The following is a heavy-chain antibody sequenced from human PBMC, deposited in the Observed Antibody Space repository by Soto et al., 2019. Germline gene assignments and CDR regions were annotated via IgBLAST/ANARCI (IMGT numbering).Heavy chain of an antibody. D-gene: IGHD2-2*01. Sequence: EVQLLESGGGLVQPGGSLRLSCAASGFTFSSYAMSWVRQAPGKGLEWVSAISGSGGSTYYADSVKGRFTISRDNSKNTLYLQMNSLRAEDTAVYYCAKDIPVVPAAKTRAFDIWGQGTMVTVSS. V-gene: IGHV3-23*01. CDR1: GFTFSSYA. CDR2: ISGSGGST. J-gene: IGHJ3*02. CDR3: AKDIPVVPAAKTRAFDI.